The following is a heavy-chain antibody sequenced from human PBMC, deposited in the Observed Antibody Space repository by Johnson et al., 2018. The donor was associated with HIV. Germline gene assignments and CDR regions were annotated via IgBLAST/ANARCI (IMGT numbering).Heavy chain of an antibody. D-gene: IGHD6-13*01. CDR1: GFTFSRYW. Sequence: VQLVEYGGGVVQPGRSLRLSCAASGFTFSRYWMHWVRQAPGKGLVWVSGINSDGSNTNYADSVKGRFTISRDNAKKTLYLQMNSLKTEDTAVYYCTTQQRADAFDIWGQGTMVTVSS. J-gene: IGHJ3*02. CDR3: TTQQRADAFDI. V-gene: IGHV3-74*02. CDR2: INSDGSNT.